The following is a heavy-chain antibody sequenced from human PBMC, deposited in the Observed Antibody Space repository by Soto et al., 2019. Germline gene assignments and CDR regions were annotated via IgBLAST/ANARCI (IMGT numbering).Heavy chain of an antibody. CDR3: ARNASGRYFDY. CDR1: SFFINSRHY. V-gene: IGHV4-38-2*02. J-gene: IGHJ4*02. D-gene: IGHD6-19*01. CDR2: IYNTVST. Sequence: PSETLSLTCSVSSFFINSRHYWGLIRQPPGKGLEWIASIYNTVSTHYNPSLKSRATISLDTSQNQFSLRLNSVTAADTAIYYCARNASGRYFDYWGPGRLVTVSS.